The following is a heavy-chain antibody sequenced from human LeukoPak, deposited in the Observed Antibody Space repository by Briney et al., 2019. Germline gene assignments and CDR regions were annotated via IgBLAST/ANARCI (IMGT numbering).Heavy chain of an antibody. CDR2: INPNSGGT. D-gene: IGHD3-10*01. CDR1: GYTFTGYY. J-gene: IGHJ4*02. CDR3: ARGDLLWFGELSRGLDY. Sequence: ASVKVSCKASGYTFTGYYMHWVRQAPGQGLEWMGWINPNSGGTNYAQKFQGRVTMTRDTSISTAYMELSRLRSDDTAVYYCARGDLLWFGELSRGLDYWGQGTLVTVSS. V-gene: IGHV1-2*02.